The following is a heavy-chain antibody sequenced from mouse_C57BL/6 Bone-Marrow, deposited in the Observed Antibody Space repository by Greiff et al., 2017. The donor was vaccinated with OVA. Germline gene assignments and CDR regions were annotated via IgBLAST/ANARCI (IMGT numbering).Heavy chain of an antibody. D-gene: IGHD4-1*01. J-gene: IGHJ3*01. Sequence: EVQLQQSGPVLVKPGASVKMSCKASGYTFTDYYMNWVKQSHGKSLEWIGVINPDNGGTSYNQKFKGKATLTVDKSSSTAYMELNGLTSEDSAVCYCAKLGCPFAYWGQGTLVTVSA. CDR3: AKLGCPFAY. CDR1: GYTFTDYY. CDR2: INPDNGGT. V-gene: IGHV1-19*01.